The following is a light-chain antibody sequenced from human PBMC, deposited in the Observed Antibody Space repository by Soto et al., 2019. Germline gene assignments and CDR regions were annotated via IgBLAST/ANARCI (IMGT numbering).Light chain of an antibody. V-gene: IGKV3D-15*01. Sequence: EVVRAQSPASLSVSPGNTVTLSCRANQTITSNLAWYQQKPGQAPRLLIYGASTRATGIPDRFSGSGSGRDFTLSISRLEPEDFAVYYCQQSDRSLITFGQGTRLEI. CDR3: QQSDRSLIT. J-gene: IGKJ5*01. CDR2: GAS. CDR1: QTITSN.